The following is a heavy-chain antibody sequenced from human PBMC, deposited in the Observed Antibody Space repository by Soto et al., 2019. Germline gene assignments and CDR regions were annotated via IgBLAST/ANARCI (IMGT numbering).Heavy chain of an antibody. D-gene: IGHD5-12*01. V-gene: IGHV4-61*08. CDR2: INYSGSL. CDR1: GGSISSAVYY. Sequence: SETLSLTCTVSGGSISSAVYYWTWIRQHPGKGLEWIAYINYSGSLTCNPSLKSRVTISVDSSKNHFSLKLSSVTAADTAVYYCARGALVSEYSGYDSYYYYYYMDVWGKGTTVTVSS. J-gene: IGHJ6*03. CDR3: ARGALVSEYSGYDSYYYYYYMDV.